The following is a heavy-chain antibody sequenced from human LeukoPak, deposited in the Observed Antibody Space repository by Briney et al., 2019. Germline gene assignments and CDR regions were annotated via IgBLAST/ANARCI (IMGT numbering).Heavy chain of an antibody. Sequence: GGSLRLSCAASGFTFSSYAMSWVRQAPGKGLEWVSAISGSGGSTYYADSVKGRLTISRDNSKNTLYLQMNSLRAEDTAVYYCAKSYDILTGPPDWGQGTLVTVSS. CDR2: ISGSGGST. V-gene: IGHV3-23*01. CDR3: AKSYDILTGPPD. CDR1: GFTFSSYA. D-gene: IGHD3-9*01. J-gene: IGHJ4*02.